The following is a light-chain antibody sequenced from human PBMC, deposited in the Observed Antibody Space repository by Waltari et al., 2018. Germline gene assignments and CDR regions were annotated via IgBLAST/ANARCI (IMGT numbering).Light chain of an antibody. Sequence: EIVLTQSPGALSLSPGERVTLSCRASASISSGYFAWFQQKPGQPPRLLIYGASRRAAGIPDRFSGGGSVADYTLTISRLEPEDFAVYYCHQYDRSPPFTFGQGTRL. CDR3: HQYDRSPPFT. J-gene: IGKJ5*01. CDR2: GAS. V-gene: IGKV3-20*01. CDR1: ASISSGY.